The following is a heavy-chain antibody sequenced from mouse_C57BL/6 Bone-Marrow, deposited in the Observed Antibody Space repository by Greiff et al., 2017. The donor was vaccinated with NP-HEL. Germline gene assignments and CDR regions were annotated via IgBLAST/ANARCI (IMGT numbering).Heavy chain of an antibody. V-gene: IGHV5-4*01. D-gene: IGHD1-1*02. CDR3: ARGPDPLVAY. CDR1: GFTFSSYA. Sequence: EVQLVESGGGLVKPGGSLKLSCAASGFTFSSYAMSWVRQTPEKRLEWVATISDGGSYTYYPDNVKGRFTISRDNAKNNLYLQMSHLKSEDTAMYYCARGPDPLVAYWGQGTLVTVSA. J-gene: IGHJ3*01. CDR2: ISDGGSYT.